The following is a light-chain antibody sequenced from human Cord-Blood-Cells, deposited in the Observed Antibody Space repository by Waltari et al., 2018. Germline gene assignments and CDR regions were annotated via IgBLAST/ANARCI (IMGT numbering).Light chain of an antibody. Sequence: QSALTPPASVSGSPGQSITIPCTGTSRDVGGYNYVSWYQQHPAKAPKLMIYDVSNRPSGVSNRFSGSKSGNTASLTISGLQAEDEADYYCSSYTSSSTWVFGGGTKLTVL. CDR1: SRDVGGYNY. V-gene: IGLV2-14*03. CDR2: DVS. J-gene: IGLJ3*02. CDR3: SSYTSSSTWV.